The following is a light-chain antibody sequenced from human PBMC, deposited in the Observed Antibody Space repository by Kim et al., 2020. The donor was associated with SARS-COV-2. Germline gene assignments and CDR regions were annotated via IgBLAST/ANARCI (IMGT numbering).Light chain of an antibody. V-gene: IGLV3-19*01. CDR3: HSRDSSGNHQV. CDR2: AND. CDR1: SLTTYY. J-gene: IGLJ2*01. Sequence: SSELTQDPAVSVALGQTVRITCQGDSLTTYYASWYQQKPGQAPVLVFYANDNRPSGIPDRFSGSSSGNTASLTITETQAEDEADYFCHSRDSSGNHQVFGGGTKLTFL.